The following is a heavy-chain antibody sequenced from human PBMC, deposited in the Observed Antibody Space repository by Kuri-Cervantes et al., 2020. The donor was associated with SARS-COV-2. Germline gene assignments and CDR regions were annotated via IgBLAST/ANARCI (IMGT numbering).Heavy chain of an antibody. J-gene: IGHJ4*02. D-gene: IGHD3-3*01. Sequence: GESLKISCAASGFTFSRYAMHWVRQAPGKGLEYVSAISSNGGSTYYANSVKGRFTISRDNSKNTLYLQMNSLRAEDTAVYYCAKDPYDFWSGYYLYYFDYWGQGTLVTVSS. CDR2: ISSNGGST. CDR1: GFTFSRYA. CDR3: AKDPYDFWSGYYLYYFDY. V-gene: IGHV3-64*01.